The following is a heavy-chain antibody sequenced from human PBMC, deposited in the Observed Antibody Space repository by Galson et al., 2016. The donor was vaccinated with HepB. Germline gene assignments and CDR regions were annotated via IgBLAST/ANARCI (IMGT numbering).Heavy chain of an antibody. CDR1: GFTLAGNG. CDR3: ARGRGVDV. CDR2: IKQDGSEK. Sequence: SLRLSCAASGFTLAGNGMAWARQAPGKGLEWVANIKQDGSEKYYVDSVKGRFTISRDNAKNSLYLQMNSLRGEDTAVYYCARGRGVDVWGQGTTVTVSS. V-gene: IGHV3-7*03. J-gene: IGHJ6*02.